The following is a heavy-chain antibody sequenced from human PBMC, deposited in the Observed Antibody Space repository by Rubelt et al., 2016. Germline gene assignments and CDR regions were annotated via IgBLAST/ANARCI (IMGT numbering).Heavy chain of an antibody. CDR1: GGSISSSSYY. J-gene: IGHJ4*02. D-gene: IGHD5-18*01. V-gene: IGHV4-39*07. CDR3: AREVRVAMVTIDY. CDR2: IYYSGTT. Sequence: QGEESGPGLVKPSETLSLTCSVSGGSISSSSYYWGWIRQPPGKGLEWIGTIYYSGTTYYNPSLKSRATMSVDTSKNQFSLRLNSVTAADTAVYYCAREVRVAMVTIDYWGQGTLATVSS.